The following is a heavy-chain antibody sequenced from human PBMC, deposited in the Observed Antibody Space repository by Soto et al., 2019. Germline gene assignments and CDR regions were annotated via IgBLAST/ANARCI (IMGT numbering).Heavy chain of an antibody. CDR2: IRSKAYGGTT. Sequence: GESLKISCQASGFTFGDYAMSWVRQAPGKGLEWVGFIRSKAYGGTTEYAASVKGRFTISRDDSKSIAYLQMNSLKTEDTAVYYCTSAIVSGSTDYWGQGTLVTVSS. V-gene: IGHV3-49*04. D-gene: IGHD3-22*01. CDR3: TSAIVSGSTDY. CDR1: GFTFGDYA. J-gene: IGHJ4*02.